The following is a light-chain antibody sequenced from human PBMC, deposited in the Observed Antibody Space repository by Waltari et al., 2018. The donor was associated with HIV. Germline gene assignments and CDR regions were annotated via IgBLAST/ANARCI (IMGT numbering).Light chain of an antibody. V-gene: IGLV3-27*01. CDR1: ILAEKY. CDR2: KDI. Sequence: SYELTQPSSVSVSTGQTARITCSGDILAEKYGRWFQQKPGQAPVLLIYKDIERPSGIPERFSGSSSGTTVTLTISGAQVEDEADYYCFSTTDNNLGVFGGGTQLTVL. CDR3: FSTTDNNLGV. J-gene: IGLJ3*02.